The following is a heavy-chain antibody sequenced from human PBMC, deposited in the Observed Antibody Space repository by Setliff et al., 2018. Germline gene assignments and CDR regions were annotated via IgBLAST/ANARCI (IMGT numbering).Heavy chain of an antibody. V-gene: IGHV4-4*07. J-gene: IGHJ6*03. D-gene: IGHD6-19*01. CDR3: AREQWLDPPGYYYMDV. CDR2: IYIGGSA. Sequence: SETLSLTCTVSGGSISSYYWSWIRQPAEKGLEWIGHIYIGGSANYNPSLKSRVTMSIDTSKNQFSLKLNSVTAADMAVYYCAREQWLDPPGYYYMDVWAKGTTVTVS. CDR1: GGSISSYY.